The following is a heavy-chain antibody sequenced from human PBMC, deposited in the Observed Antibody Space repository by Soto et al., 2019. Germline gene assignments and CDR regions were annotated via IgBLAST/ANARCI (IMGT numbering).Heavy chain of an antibody. CDR2: IYSGGST. Sequence: PGGSLRLSCAASGFTVSSNYMSWVRQAPGKGLEWVSVIYSGGSTYYADSVKGRFTISRDNSKNTLYLQMNSLRAEDTAVYYCARDGQWLVDAFDIWGQGTMVTVSS. CDR3: ARDGQWLVDAFDI. V-gene: IGHV3-53*01. D-gene: IGHD6-19*01. J-gene: IGHJ3*02. CDR1: GFTVSSNY.